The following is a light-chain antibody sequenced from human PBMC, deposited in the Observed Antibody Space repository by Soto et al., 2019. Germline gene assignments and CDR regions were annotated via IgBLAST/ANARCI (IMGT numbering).Light chain of an antibody. V-gene: IGKV3-20*01. Sequence: EIVLTQSPGTLSLSPGERATLSCRASQTVHSGYLVWYQQKRGQAPRLLIYGASTRATGIPDRFSGSGSGTDFTLTISSLEHEDFAVYYCQQYGSAPRPFGQGTKVEVK. CDR1: QTVHSGY. J-gene: IGKJ1*01. CDR2: GAS. CDR3: QQYGSAPRP.